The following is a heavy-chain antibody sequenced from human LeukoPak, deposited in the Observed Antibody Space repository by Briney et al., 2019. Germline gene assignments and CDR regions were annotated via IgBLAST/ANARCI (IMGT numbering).Heavy chain of an antibody. CDR2: IYYSGST. CDR1: GGSISSYY. Sequence: SETLSLTCTVSGGSISSYYWNWIRQPPGKGLEWIGYIYYSGSTNYNPSLKSRVTISVDTSKNQFSLKLSSVTAADTAVYYCARGRYDSSGYSFDYWGQGTLVTVSS. V-gene: IGHV4-59*01. CDR3: ARGRYDSSGYSFDY. D-gene: IGHD3-22*01. J-gene: IGHJ4*02.